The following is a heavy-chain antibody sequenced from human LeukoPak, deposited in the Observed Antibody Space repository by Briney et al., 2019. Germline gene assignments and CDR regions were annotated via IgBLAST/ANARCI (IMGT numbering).Heavy chain of an antibody. CDR1: GGSISSSSYY. J-gene: IGHJ5*02. Sequence: SETLSLTCTVSGGSISSSSYYWGWIRQPPGKGLEWIRSIYYSGSTYYNPSLKSRVTISVDTSKNQFSLKLSSVTAADTAVYYCARLIVGATPNWFDPWGQGTLVTVSS. V-gene: IGHV4-39*01. CDR2: IYYSGST. CDR3: ARLIVGATPNWFDP. D-gene: IGHD1-26*01.